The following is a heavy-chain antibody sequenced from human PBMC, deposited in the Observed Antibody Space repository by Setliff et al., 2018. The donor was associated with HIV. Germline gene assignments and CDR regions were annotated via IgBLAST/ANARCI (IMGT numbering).Heavy chain of an antibody. J-gene: IGHJ6*02. CDR3: ARRGESTGSWFSSWYSYDMDV. D-gene: IGHD2-15*01. V-gene: IGHV4-39*01. Sequence: SETLSLTCTVSGGSISNNDYYWGWIRQPPGKGLEWIGSIYYNGKIFYNPSLRSRVTIFVDSSKNELSLRLQSVTAADTAVYYCARRGESTGSWFSSWYSYDMDVWGQGTTVTVSS. CDR2: IYYNGKI. CDR1: GGSISNNDYY.